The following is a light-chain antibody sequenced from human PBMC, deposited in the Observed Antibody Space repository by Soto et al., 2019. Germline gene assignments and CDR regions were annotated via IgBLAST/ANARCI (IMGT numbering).Light chain of an antibody. CDR2: DAS. Sequence: EIVLTQSPATLSLSPGERATLSCRASQSVTYKIAWYQQKPGLAPSLLIYDASTRAIGIPDRFSGGGSGTDFTLTISRLEPEDFAVYYCQHYANSVWTFGQGTKVEIK. J-gene: IGKJ1*01. CDR1: QSVTYK. V-gene: IGKV3D-20*01. CDR3: QHYANSVWT.